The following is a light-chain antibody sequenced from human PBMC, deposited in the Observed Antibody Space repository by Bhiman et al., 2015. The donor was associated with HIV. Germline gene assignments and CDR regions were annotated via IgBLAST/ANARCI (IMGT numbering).Light chain of an antibody. CDR3: QAWDSSTGV. CDR2: QDS. J-gene: IGLJ1*01. CDR1: KLGDKY. Sequence: YDLTQPPSVSVSPGQTASITCSGDKLGDKYACWYQQKPGQSPVLVIYQDSTRPSGIPERFSGSNSGNTATLTISGTQAMDEADYYCQAWDSSTGVFGTGTKVTVL. V-gene: IGLV3-1*01.